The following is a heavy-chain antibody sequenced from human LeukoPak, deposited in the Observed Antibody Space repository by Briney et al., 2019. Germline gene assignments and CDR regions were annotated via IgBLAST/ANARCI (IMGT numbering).Heavy chain of an antibody. CDR1: GFTFSSYA. V-gene: IGHV3-30*04. CDR3: AKDYAVGSIDY. Sequence: GRSLRLSCAASGFTFSSYAMHWVRQAPGKGLEWVAVISYDGSNKYYADSVKGRFTISRDNSKNTVFLQMNSLRAEDSAVYYCAKDYAVGSIDYWGQGTLVTVSS. J-gene: IGHJ4*02. D-gene: IGHD3-16*01. CDR2: ISYDGSNK.